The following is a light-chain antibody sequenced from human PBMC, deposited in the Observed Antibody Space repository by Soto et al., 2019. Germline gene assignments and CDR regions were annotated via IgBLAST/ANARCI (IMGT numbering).Light chain of an antibody. Sequence: EVVMTQSPSTLSVSPGERVTLSCRASQSVHRNLAWYPQKPGQGPSLLIYYASTRATGVPDRFTGSGSGTDFTLTISSLQSEDCGVYHCQHYSNLPPTLGTGTKVEIK. CDR1: QSVHRN. CDR3: QHYSNLPPT. J-gene: IGKJ3*01. V-gene: IGKV3-15*01. CDR2: YAS.